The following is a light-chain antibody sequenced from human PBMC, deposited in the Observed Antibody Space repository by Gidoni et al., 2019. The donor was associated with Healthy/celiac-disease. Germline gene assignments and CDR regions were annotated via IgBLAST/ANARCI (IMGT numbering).Light chain of an antibody. CDR2: STT. J-gene: IGLJ3*02. Sequence: QTVVTPGPSSSVSPGGTVTLPCGLSSGSVSTSYYPSWYQQTPSQAQRPLIYSTTPPSSGVPGRFSGSTLANTAPLTITGAEEDDESDYYRVLDMCSGIWVFGGGTKLTVL. CDR3: VLDMCSGIWV. CDR1: SGSVSTSYY. V-gene: IGLV8-61*01.